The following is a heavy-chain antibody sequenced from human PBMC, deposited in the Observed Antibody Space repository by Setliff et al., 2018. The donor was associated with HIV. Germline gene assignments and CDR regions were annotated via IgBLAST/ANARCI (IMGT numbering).Heavy chain of an antibody. J-gene: IGHJ5*02. CDR2: IFYSGSS. CDR1: GASISTYC. V-gene: IGHV4-59*01. Sequence: PSETLSLTCTVSGASISTYCWSWIRQPPGKGLEWIGYIFYSGSSNYNPSLKSRVTMSVDTSKNQFSLNLTSVTAADTAVYYCARDRGSYNFWSGLARGDNWFDPWGQGTLVTVSS. CDR3: ARDRGSYNFWSGLARGDNWFDP. D-gene: IGHD3-3*01.